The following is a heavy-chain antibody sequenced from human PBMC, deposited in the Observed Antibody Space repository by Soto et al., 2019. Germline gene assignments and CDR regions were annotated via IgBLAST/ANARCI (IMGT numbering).Heavy chain of an antibody. J-gene: IGHJ6*02. CDR2: IWYDGSNK. V-gene: IGHV3-33*01. CDR3: ARDKTNYYDSSGYYGMDV. CDR1: GFTFSSYV. D-gene: IGHD3-22*01. Sequence: PGGSLRLSCAASGFTFSSYVMHWVRQATGKGLEWVAVIWYDGSNKYYEDSVKGRFTISRDNSKNTLYLQMNSLRAEDTVVYYSARDKTNYYDSSGYYGMDVWGQGTTVTVSS.